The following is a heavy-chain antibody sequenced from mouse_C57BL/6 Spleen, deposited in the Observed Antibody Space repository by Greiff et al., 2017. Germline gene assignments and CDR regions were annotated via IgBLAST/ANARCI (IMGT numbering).Heavy chain of an antibody. CDR2: IYPGDGDT. D-gene: IGHD1-1*01. CDR3: ARNYCGSSYYYAMDY. Sequence: QVHVKQSGAELVKPGASVKISCKASGYAFSSYWMNWVKQRPGKGLEWIGQIYPGDGDTNYNGKFKGKATLTADKSSSTAYMQLSSLTSEDSAVYFGARNYCGSSYYYAMDYWGQGTSVTVSS. V-gene: IGHV1-80*01. CDR1: GYAFSSYW. J-gene: IGHJ4*01.